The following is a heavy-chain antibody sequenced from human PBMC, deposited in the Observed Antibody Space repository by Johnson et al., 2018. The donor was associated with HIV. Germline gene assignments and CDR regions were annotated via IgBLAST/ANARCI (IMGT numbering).Heavy chain of an antibody. CDR2: IWYDGSNK. J-gene: IGHJ3*02. D-gene: IGHD2-2*01. V-gene: IGHV3-33*03. CDR1: GFTFSSYG. CDR3: AKDGAMAFDI. Sequence: VQLVESGGGVVQPGRSLRLSCAASGFTFSSYGMHWVRQAPGKGLEWVAVIWYDGSNKYYVDSVKGRFTISRDKSKNTLYLQMNSLRAEDTAVYYCAKDGAMAFDIWGQGTLVTVSS.